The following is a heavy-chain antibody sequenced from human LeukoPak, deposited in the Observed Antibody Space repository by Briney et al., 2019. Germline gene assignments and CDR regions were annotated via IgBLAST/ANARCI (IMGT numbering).Heavy chain of an antibody. Sequence: PSETLSLTCTVSGGSISSYYWSWIRQPPAKGLEWIGYIYYSGSTNYNPSLKSRVTISVDTSKNQFSLKLSSVTAADTAVYYCARRRYSSSFHYYYMDVWGKGTTVTVSS. J-gene: IGHJ6*03. CDR1: GGSISSYY. CDR2: IYYSGST. CDR3: ARRRYSSSFHYYYMDV. D-gene: IGHD6-6*01. V-gene: IGHV4-59*08.